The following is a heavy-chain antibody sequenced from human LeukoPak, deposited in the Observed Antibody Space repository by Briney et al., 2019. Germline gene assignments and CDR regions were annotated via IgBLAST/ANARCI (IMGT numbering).Heavy chain of an antibody. CDR3: ASLRTGDFDY. J-gene: IGHJ4*02. CDR1: GGSISNKY. V-gene: IGHV4-59*08. Sequence: SETLSLTCTVSGGSISNKYWSWIRQPPGKGLEWIGYIYYSGSTNYNPSLKSRVTILVDTSKNQFSLKLSSVTAADTAVYYCASLRTGDFDYWGQGALVTVSS. CDR2: IYYSGST. D-gene: IGHD3-10*01.